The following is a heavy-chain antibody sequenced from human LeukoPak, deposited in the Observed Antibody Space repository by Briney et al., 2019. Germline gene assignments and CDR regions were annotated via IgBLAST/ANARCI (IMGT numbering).Heavy chain of an antibody. V-gene: IGHV1-2*02. CDR2: INPYSSDT. CDR1: GYTFTDYH. D-gene: IGHD4-17*01. J-gene: IGHJ5*02. CDR3: ARGRTDYDTNCFDP. Sequence: ASVKVSCTTSGYTFTDYHIQWVRQAPGQGLEWMGWINPYSSDTNYAPEFQGRVTMTRDTSIATAFMELSGLTSDDTAVYYCARGRTDYDTNCFDPWGQGTLVTVSS.